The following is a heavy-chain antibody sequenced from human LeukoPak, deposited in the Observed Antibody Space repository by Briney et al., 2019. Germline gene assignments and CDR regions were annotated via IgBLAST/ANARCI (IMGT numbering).Heavy chain of an antibody. J-gene: IGHJ3*02. Sequence: PGGSLRLSCAASGFTFSSYSMNWVRQAPGKGLEWVSSISSSSSYIYFADSVKGRFTISRDNARNSLYLQMNSLRAEDTAVYYCARGYSNYGYAFDIWAKGQWSPSLQ. D-gene: IGHD4-11*01. CDR1: GFTFSSYS. CDR3: ARGYSNYGYAFDI. CDR2: ISSSSSYI. V-gene: IGHV3-21*01.